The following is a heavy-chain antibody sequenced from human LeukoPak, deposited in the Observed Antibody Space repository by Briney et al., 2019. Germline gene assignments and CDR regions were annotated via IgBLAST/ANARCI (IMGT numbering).Heavy chain of an antibody. CDR2: IYYSGST. CDR1: GGSISSYY. D-gene: IGHD1-14*01. V-gene: IGHV4-59*12. J-gene: IGHJ4*02. Sequence: SETLSLTCTVSGGSISSYYWSWIRQPPGKGLEWIGYIYYSGSTYYNPSLKSRVTISVDTSKNQFSLKLSSVTAADTAVYYCARRLRRKVYSRYFDYWGQGTLVTVSS. CDR3: ARRLRRKVYSRYFDY.